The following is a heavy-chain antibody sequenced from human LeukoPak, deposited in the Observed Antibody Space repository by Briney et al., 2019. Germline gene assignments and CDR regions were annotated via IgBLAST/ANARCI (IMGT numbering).Heavy chain of an antibody. Sequence: PGGSLRLSCAASGFTFTSYWMSWVRRAPGKGVEWVADIKRDGSEINYVDSVKGRFIISRDNAKNSVFLQMDSLRAEDTAFYYCVRSSVAGRFDNWGPGTLVTVSS. D-gene: IGHD6-19*01. CDR3: VRSSVAGRFDN. CDR2: IKRDGSEI. J-gene: IGHJ4*02. CDR1: GFTFTSYW. V-gene: IGHV3-7*01.